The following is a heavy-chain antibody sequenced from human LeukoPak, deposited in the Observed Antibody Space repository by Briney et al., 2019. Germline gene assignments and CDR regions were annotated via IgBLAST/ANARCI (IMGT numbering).Heavy chain of an antibody. CDR3: ARGYDYVWGSFPRYYYGMDV. D-gene: IGHD3-16*01. CDR2: IIPIFGTA. J-gene: IGHJ6*02. CDR1: GGTFSSYA. Sequence: SVKVSCKASGGTFSSYAISWVRQAPGQGLEWMGGIIPIFGTANYAQKFQGRVTITADESTSTAYMELSSLRSEDTAVYYFARGYDYVWGSFPRYYYGMDVWGQGTTVTVSS. V-gene: IGHV1-69*13.